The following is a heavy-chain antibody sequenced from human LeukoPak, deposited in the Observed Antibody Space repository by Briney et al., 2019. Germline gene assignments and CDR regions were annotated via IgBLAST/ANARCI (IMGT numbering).Heavy chain of an antibody. D-gene: IGHD3-3*01. J-gene: IGHJ5*02. CDR1: RGSISSSSHY. Sequence: SETLSLTCTVSRGSISSSSHYWVWIRQPPGKGLEWIGTIYYSGTTYYNPSLKSRVIISVDTSKNQFSLRLTSVTAADTAMYYCARSYFTVFGVYNWFDPWGQGALVTVSS. V-gene: IGHV4-39*01. CDR2: IYYSGTT. CDR3: ARSYFTVFGVYNWFDP.